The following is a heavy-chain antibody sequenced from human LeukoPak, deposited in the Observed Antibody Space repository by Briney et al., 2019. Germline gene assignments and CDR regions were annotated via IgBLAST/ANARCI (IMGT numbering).Heavy chain of an antibody. D-gene: IGHD3-10*01. Sequence: PGRSLRLSCAASGFTFSSYGMHWVRQAPGKGLEWVAVIWYDGSNKYYADSVKGRFTISRDNSKNTLYLQMNSLRAEDTAVYYCARGPGAVDCWGQGTLVTVSS. V-gene: IGHV3-33*01. J-gene: IGHJ4*02. CDR3: ARGPGAVDC. CDR2: IWYDGSNK. CDR1: GFTFSSYG.